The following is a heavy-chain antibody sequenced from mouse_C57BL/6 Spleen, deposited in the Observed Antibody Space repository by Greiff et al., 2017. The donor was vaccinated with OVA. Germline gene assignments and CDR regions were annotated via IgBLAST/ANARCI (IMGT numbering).Heavy chain of an antibody. CDR3: ARHAGTTVEYFDV. J-gene: IGHJ1*03. D-gene: IGHD1-1*01. V-gene: IGHV5-6*02. CDR2: ISSGGSYT. Sequence: DVMLVESGGDLVKPGGSLKLSCAASGFTFSSYGMSWVRQTPDKRLEWVATISSGGSYTYYPDSVKGRFTISRDNAKNTLYLQMSSLKSEDTAMYYCARHAGTTVEYFDVWGTGTTVTVSS. CDR1: GFTFSSYG.